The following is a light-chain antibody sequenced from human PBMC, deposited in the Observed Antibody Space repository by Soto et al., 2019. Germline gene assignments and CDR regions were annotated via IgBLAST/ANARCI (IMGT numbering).Light chain of an antibody. J-gene: IGKJ2*01. CDR1: QSVSSN. V-gene: IGKV3-15*01. Sequence: EIVMTQSPATLYVSPGERATLSCRASQSVSSNLARYQQKPGQAPRLLIYGASTRATGIPARISGSGSGTEFTLTISSLQSEDFAIYYCQQYDEWPPSYTFGQGTKLEI. CDR3: QQYDEWPPSYT. CDR2: GAS.